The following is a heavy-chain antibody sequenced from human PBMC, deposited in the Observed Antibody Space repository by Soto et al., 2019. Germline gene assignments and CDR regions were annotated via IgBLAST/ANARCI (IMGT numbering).Heavy chain of an antibody. CDR3: ARDGYDGSGSPYPAY. CDR1: GGSRSEYF. CDR2: VYYLGST. Sequence: SETLSLTCSVSGGSRSEYFWSWIRQSPERGLEWIGYVYYLGSTDYNPSLKSRVTISVDTSKRQFSLRLSSVTAADAAIYYCARDGYDGSGSPYPAYWGQGTLVTVSS. J-gene: IGHJ4*02. V-gene: IGHV4-59*01. D-gene: IGHD3-10*01.